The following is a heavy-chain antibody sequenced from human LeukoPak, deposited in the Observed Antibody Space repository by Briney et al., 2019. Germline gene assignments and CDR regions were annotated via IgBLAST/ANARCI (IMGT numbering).Heavy chain of an antibody. V-gene: IGHV4-38-2*02. Sequence: SETLSLTCTVSGYSISNTYYWGWIRQPPGKGLESIGSIYHTGSTSYNPSLKSRVTISVDTSNNQFSLNLSSVTAADTAFYYCAGGSNSGTYYTVFDIWGPGTMVTVSS. D-gene: IGHD1-26*01. CDR1: GYSISNTYY. J-gene: IGHJ3*02. CDR2: IYHTGST. CDR3: AGGSNSGTYYTVFDI.